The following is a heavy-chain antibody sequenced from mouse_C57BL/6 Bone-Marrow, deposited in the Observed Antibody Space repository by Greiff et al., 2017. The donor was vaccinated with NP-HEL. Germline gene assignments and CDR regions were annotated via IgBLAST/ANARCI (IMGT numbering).Heavy chain of an antibody. V-gene: IGHV5-17*01. CDR2: ISSGSSTI. D-gene: IGHD2-14*01. CDR3: ARGGVLGYYYAMDY. Sequence: DVKLVESGGGLVKPGGSLKLSCAASGFTFSDYGMHWVRQAPEKGLEWVAYISSGSSTIYYADTVKGRFTISRDNAKNTLFLQMTSLRSEDTAMDYCARGGVLGYYYAMDYWGQGTSVTVSS. J-gene: IGHJ4*01. CDR1: GFTFSDYG.